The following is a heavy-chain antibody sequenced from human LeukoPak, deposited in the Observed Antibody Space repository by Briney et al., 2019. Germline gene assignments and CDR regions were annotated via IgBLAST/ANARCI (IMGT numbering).Heavy chain of an antibody. Sequence: SETLSLTCAVYGGSFSGYYWSWIRQPPGKGLEWIGEINHSGSTNYNPSLKSRVTTSVDTSKNQFSLKLSSVTAADTAVYYCAIEYSSSYYYFDFWGQGTLVTVSS. CDR3: AIEYSSSYYYFDF. CDR2: INHSGST. D-gene: IGHD6-6*01. J-gene: IGHJ4*02. V-gene: IGHV4-34*01. CDR1: GGSFSGYY.